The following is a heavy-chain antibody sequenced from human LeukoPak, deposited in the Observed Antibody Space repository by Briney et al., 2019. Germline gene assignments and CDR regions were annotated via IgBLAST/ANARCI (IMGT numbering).Heavy chain of an antibody. V-gene: IGHV3-74*01. CDR3: ARPSITIFGVVINYMDV. CDR1: GFTFSSYS. J-gene: IGHJ6*03. Sequence: PGGSLRLSCAASGFTFSSYSMNWVRQAPGKGLVWVSRINSDGSSTSYADSVKGRFTISRDNAKNTLYLQMSSLRAEDTAVYYCARPSITIFGVVINYMDVWGKGTTVTVSS. CDR2: INSDGSST. D-gene: IGHD3-3*01.